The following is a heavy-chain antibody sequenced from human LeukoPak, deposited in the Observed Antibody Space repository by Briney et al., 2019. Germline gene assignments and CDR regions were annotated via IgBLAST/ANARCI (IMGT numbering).Heavy chain of an antibody. CDR2: ISYDGSNK. CDR3: AKPAAIYSYYYYYGMDV. V-gene: IGHV3-30*18. CDR1: GFTFSSYG. D-gene: IGHD2-2*01. J-gene: IGHJ6*02. Sequence: GGSLRLSCAASGFTFSSYGMHWVRQAPGKGLEWVAVISYDGSNKYYADSVKGRFTISRDNSKNTLYLQMNSLRAEDTAVYCCAKPAAIYSYYYYYGMDVWGQGTTVTVSS.